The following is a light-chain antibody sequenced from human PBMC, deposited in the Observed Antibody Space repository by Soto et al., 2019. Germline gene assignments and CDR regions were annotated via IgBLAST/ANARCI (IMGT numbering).Light chain of an antibody. CDR2: AAS. V-gene: IGKV1-6*01. Sequence: AIQMTQSPSSLSASVGDRVTITCRASQGIRNELGWYQQRPGKAPKLLIYAASTLESGVPSRFSASGSGKDFTLTISSLRPEDFATYYCLQDSNYPRTFGQGTKVEIK. CDR1: QGIRNE. CDR3: LQDSNYPRT. J-gene: IGKJ1*01.